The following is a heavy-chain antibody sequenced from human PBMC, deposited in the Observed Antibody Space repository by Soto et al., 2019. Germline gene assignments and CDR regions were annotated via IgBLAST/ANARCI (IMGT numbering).Heavy chain of an antibody. CDR2: FDPDDGET. J-gene: IGHJ3*02. Sequence: GASVKVSCKVSGNTLSEFSMHWVRQAPGKGLEWMGGFDPDDGETLYAPKFQDRLSMTEDTSTDTAYMELSSLGSEDTAVYYCTTGSNHFLMEDAFDIWGQGTLVTVS. CDR1: GNTLSEFS. D-gene: IGHD1-26*01. CDR3: TTGSNHFLMEDAFDI. V-gene: IGHV1-24*01.